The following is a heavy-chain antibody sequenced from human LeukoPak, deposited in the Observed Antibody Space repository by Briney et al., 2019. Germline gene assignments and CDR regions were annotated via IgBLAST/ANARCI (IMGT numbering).Heavy chain of an antibody. V-gene: IGHV4-34*01. Sequence: SETLSLTCAVYGGSFSGYYWSWIRQPPGKGLEWIGEINHSGSTNYNPSLKSRVTISVDTSKNQFSLKLSSVTAADTAVYYCARDPEGSDAFDIWGQGTMVTVSS. CDR3: ARDPEGSDAFDI. D-gene: IGHD3-10*01. J-gene: IGHJ3*02. CDR1: GGSFSGYY. CDR2: INHSGST.